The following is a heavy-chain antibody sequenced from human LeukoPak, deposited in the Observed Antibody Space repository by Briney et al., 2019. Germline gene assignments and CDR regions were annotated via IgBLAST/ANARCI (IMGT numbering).Heavy chain of an antibody. V-gene: IGHV3-48*03. CDR3: AKVGYSYGLGFGAFDI. CDR2: ISSSGSTI. J-gene: IGHJ3*02. D-gene: IGHD5-18*01. Sequence: QPGGSLRLSCAASGFTFSSYEMNWVRQAPGKGLEWVSYISSSGSTIYYADSVKGRLTISRDNAKNSLYLQMNSLRAEDTAVYYCAKVGYSYGLGFGAFDIWGQGTMVTVSS. CDR1: GFTFSSYE.